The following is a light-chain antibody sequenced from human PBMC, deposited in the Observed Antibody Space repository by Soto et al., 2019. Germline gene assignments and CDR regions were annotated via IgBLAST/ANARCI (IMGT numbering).Light chain of an antibody. J-gene: IGKJ4*01. CDR2: DAS. CDR3: QQANSFPLT. Sequence: DIQMTHSPSSVSAAVGDRVTITCRASQRISSWLAWYQQKPEKAPKLVIYDASSLQSGVPSRFSGSGSGTDFTLTISSLQPEDFATYYCQQANSFPLTFGGGTKVDIK. CDR1: QRISSW. V-gene: IGKV1-12*01.